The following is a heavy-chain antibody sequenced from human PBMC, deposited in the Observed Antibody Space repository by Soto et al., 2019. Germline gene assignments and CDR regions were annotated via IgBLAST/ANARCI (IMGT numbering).Heavy chain of an antibody. J-gene: IGHJ4*02. V-gene: IGHV2-5*02. CDR3: AHAPDSSGYYLFDY. Sequence: QITLKESGPTLVKPTQTLTLTCTFSGFSLSTSGVGVGWIRQPPGKALEWLALIYWDDDKRYSPSLKSRLTITKDTSKHQVVLTMTNMDPVDTATYYCAHAPDSSGYYLFDYWGQGTLVTVSS. CDR1: GFSLSTSGVG. CDR2: IYWDDDK. D-gene: IGHD3-22*01.